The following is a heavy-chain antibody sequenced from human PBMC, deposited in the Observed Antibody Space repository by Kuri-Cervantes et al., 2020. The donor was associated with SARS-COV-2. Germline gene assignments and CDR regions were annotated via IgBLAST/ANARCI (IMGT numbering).Heavy chain of an antibody. CDR3: ASSVHNGYDSPFDY. CDR1: GYTLTELS. D-gene: IGHD5-12*01. V-gene: IGHV1-24*01. Sequence: ASVKVSCKVSGYTLTELSMHWVRQAPGKGLEWMGGFDPEDGETIYAQKFQGRVTMTTDTSTSTAYMELRSLRSDDTAVYYCASSVHNGYDSPFDYWGQGTLVTVSS. J-gene: IGHJ4*02. CDR2: FDPEDGET.